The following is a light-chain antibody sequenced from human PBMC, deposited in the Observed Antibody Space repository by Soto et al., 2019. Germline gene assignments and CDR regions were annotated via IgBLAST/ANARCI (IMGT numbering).Light chain of an antibody. J-gene: IGKJ4*01. CDR3: QQRSNWPLT. CDR2: DAS. V-gene: IGKV3-11*01. CDR1: QSVSSY. Sequence: EIVLTQSPATLSLSPGERATLSCRASQSVSSYLAWYQQKPGQAPRLLIYDASNRATGIPARFSGSGSGTDFTLTISSLEPEDFAVYYCQQRSNWPLTFCGGTTVEIK.